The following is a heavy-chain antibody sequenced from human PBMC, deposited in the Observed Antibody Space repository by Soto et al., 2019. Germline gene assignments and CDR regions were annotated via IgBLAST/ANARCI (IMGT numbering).Heavy chain of an antibody. V-gene: IGHV3-23*01. D-gene: IGHD2-2*02. CDR1: GFTFSSYA. CDR2: ISGSGGST. Sequence: EVQLLESGGGLVQPGGSLRLSCAASGFTFSSYAMSWVRQAPGKGLEWVSAISGSGGSTYYADSVKGRFTISRDNSKNTLYLQMNSLRAEDTAVYYCAIPSKVVPAAIERKNWFDPWGQGTLVTVSS. J-gene: IGHJ5*02. CDR3: AIPSKVVPAAIERKNWFDP.